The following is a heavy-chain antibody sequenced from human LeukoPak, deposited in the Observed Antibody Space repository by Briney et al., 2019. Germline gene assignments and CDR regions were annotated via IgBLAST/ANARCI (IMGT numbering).Heavy chain of an antibody. Sequence: GSVTVSFKSSGYTFTNYGFIWVRQAPGQGLECLGWISANNGKTNYAQKVQGRVTMTTDTSTSTAYMELRSLRSDDTAVYYCARSHSGSLRAPFDYWGQGTLVTVSS. CDR2: ISANNGKT. D-gene: IGHD3-22*01. CDR3: ARSHSGSLRAPFDY. J-gene: IGHJ4*02. CDR1: GYTFTNYG. V-gene: IGHV1-18*04.